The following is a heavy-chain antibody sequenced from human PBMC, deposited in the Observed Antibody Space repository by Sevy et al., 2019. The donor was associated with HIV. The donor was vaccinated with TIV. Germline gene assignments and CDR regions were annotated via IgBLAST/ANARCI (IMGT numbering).Heavy chain of an antibody. D-gene: IGHD4-17*01. Sequence: GGSLRLSCAASGFTFSSYSMNWVRQAPGKGLEWVSSISSGSSYIYYADSVRGRFTVSRDNAKNSLYLQMNSLRAEDTAVYYCARGGYGDYTDAFDIWGQGTMVTVSS. V-gene: IGHV3-21*01. CDR2: ISSGSSYI. CDR1: GFTFSSYS. CDR3: ARGGYGDYTDAFDI. J-gene: IGHJ3*02.